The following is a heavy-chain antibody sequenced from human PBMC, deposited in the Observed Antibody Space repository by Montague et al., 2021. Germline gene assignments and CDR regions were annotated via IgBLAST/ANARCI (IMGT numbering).Heavy chain of an antibody. D-gene: IGHD6-13*01. V-gene: IGHV3-23*01. CDR3: AKDSVSSWAAPYYYYMDV. Sequence: FLRLSCAASGFTFSLYAMSWVRQAPGKGLEWVSRINGFGTNTYYADSVKGRFTISRDNSKNTLDLQMNSLRAEDTAVYYCAKDSVSSWAAPYYYYMDVWGKGTTVTVSS. CDR2: INGFGTNT. J-gene: IGHJ6*03. CDR1: GFTFSLYA.